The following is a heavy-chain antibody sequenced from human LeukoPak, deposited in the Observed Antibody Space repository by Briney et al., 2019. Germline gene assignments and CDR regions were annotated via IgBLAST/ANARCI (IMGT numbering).Heavy chain of an antibody. Sequence: SETLSLTCSVSGDSISYFYWSWIRQAAGKGLEWIGRISSSGSTDYNASLKSRVTMSVDTSKNQLSLKVISVTAADTAVYYCARSPTKRVTEDYWGQGTLVTVSS. CDR3: ARSPTKRVTEDY. V-gene: IGHV4-4*07. J-gene: IGHJ4*02. D-gene: IGHD5-18*01. CDR1: GDSISYFY. CDR2: ISSSGST.